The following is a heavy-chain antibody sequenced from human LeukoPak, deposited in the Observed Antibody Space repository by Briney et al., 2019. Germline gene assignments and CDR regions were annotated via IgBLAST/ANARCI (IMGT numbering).Heavy chain of an antibody. D-gene: IGHD3-22*01. J-gene: IGHJ4*02. V-gene: IGHV4-39*01. CDR3: ARRLRYYYDSGGYYFDY. CDR2: FSYSGGT. Sequence: PSETLSLTCTVSGGSISSSTYCWGWIRQPPGKGLEWIGSFSYSGGTYYTPSLKSRVTISVDTSKNQFSLELSFVNDADTAVYFCARRLRYYYDSGGYYFDYWGQGILVTVSS. CDR1: GGSISSSTYC.